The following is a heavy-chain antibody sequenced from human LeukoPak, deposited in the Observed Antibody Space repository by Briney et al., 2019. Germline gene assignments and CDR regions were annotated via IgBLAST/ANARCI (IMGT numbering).Heavy chain of an antibody. J-gene: IGHJ6*03. V-gene: IGHV1-2*02. CDR3: ARDLSYGYNYYMDV. Sequence: ASVKVSCKASGYTFSGYYLHWVRQAPGQGLEWMGWINPNSGDTYYVQNFQGRVSMTRDTSISTAYMELSSLRSEDMAVYYCARDLSYGYNYYMDVWGKGTTVTVSS. D-gene: IGHD3-10*01. CDR2: INPNSGDT. CDR1: GYTFSGYY.